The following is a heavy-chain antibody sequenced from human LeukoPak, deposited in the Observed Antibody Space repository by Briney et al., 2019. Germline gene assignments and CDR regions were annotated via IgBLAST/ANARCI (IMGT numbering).Heavy chain of an antibody. Sequence: PGGSLRLSCAASGFTFSSYAMHWVRQAPGKGLEWVAVISYDGSNKYYADSVKGQFTISRDNSKNTLYLQMNSLRAEDTAVYYCARDSMVRGVIISLRYWGQGTLVTVSS. CDR2: ISYDGSNK. CDR1: GFTFSSYA. J-gene: IGHJ4*02. CDR3: ARDSMVRGVIISLRY. V-gene: IGHV3-30*04. D-gene: IGHD3-10*01.